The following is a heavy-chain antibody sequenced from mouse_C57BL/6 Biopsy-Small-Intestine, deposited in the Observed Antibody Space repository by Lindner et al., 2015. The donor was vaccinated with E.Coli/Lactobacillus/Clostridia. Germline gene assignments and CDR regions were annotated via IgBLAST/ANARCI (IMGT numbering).Heavy chain of an antibody. Sequence: VQLQESGPVLARPSQTLSLTCSVAGYSITTDCWNWIRKFPGNRLEYMGYVSYSGTTYYNPSLKSRISITRDTSKNQFYLQLNSVTTEDTATYYCARWDTTVVDAMDYWGQGTSVTVSS. CDR3: ARWDTTVVDAMDY. CDR2: VSYSGTT. CDR1: GYSITTDC. V-gene: IGHV3-8*01. J-gene: IGHJ4*01. D-gene: IGHD1-1*01.